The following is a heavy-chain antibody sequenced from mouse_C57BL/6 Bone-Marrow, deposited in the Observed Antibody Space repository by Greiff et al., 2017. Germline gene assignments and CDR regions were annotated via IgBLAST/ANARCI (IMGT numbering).Heavy chain of an antibody. CDR3: AKGGITTVVALYYYAMDY. J-gene: IGHJ4*01. CDR1: GFSLTSYG. D-gene: IGHD1-1*01. V-gene: IGHV2-5*01. CDR2: IWRGGST. Sequence: VQVVESGPGLVQPSQSLSITCTVSGFSLTSYGVHWVRQSPGKGLEWLGVIWRGGSTDYNAAFMSRLSITKDNSKSHVFFKMNSLQADDTAIYYCAKGGITTVVALYYYAMDYWGQGTSVTVSS.